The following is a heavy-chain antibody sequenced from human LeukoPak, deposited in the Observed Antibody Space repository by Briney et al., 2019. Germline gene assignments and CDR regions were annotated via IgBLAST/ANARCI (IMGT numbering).Heavy chain of an antibody. D-gene: IGHD2-15*01. V-gene: IGHV1-69*06. CDR2: IIPIFGTA. CDR3: ARSQDIVVVVAATGFDY. Sequence: ASVKVSCKASGGTFSSYAISWVRQAPGQGLEWMGGIIPIFGTANYAQKFQGRVTITADKSTSTAYMELSSLRSEDTAVYYCARSQDIVVVVAATGFDYWGQGTLVTVSS. CDR1: GGTFSSYA. J-gene: IGHJ4*02.